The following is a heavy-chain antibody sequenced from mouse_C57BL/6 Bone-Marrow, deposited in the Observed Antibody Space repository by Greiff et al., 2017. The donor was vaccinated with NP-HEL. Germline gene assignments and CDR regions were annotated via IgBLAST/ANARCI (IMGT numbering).Heavy chain of an antibody. V-gene: IGHV1-82*01. Sequence: QVQLQQSGPELVKPGASVKISCKASGYAFSSSWMNWVKQRPGKGLEWIGRIYPGDGDTNYNGKFKGKATLTADKSSSTAYMQLSSLTSEDSSVYFCARPRLPLDYWGQGTSVTVSS. CDR3: ARPRLPLDY. D-gene: IGHD2-1*01. CDR1: GYAFSSSW. CDR2: IYPGDGDT. J-gene: IGHJ4*01.